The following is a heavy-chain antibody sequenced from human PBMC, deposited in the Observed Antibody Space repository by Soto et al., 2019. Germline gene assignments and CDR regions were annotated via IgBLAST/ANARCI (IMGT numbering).Heavy chain of an antibody. CDR3: AHRSQHYDSSGLGYDY. CDR1: GFSLSTTGVG. Sequence: GAGPTPGNPTPNLTLTCMFSGFSLSTTGVGVGWIPQPPRKALEWLGLIYWDDDKRYRPSLESRLAITKDTSNNQVVLTMTNMDPVDTATYYCAHRSQHYDSSGLGYDYWGQGTLVTVSS. J-gene: IGHJ4*02. V-gene: IGHV2-5*02. D-gene: IGHD3-22*01. CDR2: IYWDDDK.